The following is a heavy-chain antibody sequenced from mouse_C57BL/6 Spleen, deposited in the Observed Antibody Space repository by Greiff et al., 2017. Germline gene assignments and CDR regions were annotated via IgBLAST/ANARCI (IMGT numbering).Heavy chain of an antibody. Sequence: LQESGAELVKPGASVKISCKASGYAFSSYWMNWVKQRPGKGLEWIGQIYPGDGDTNYNGKFKGKATLTADKSSSTAYMQLSSLTSEDSAVYCCARDGSSSYYFDYWGQGTTLTVSS. J-gene: IGHJ2*01. CDR2: IYPGDGDT. CDR1: GYAFSSYW. V-gene: IGHV1-80*01. D-gene: IGHD1-1*01. CDR3: ARDGSSSYYFDY.